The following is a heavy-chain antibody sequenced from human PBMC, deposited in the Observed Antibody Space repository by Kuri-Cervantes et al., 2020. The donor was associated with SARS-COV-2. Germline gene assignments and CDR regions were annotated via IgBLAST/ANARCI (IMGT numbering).Heavy chain of an antibody. Sequence: GESLKISCAASGFTFISYWMSWFRQAPGKGLEWVANIKQDGSEKYYVDSVKGRFTISRDNSKNTLYLQMNSLRAEDTAVYYCAKDLNSSGYYLTGGYFDYWGQGTLVTVSS. V-gene: IGHV3-7*01. CDR3: AKDLNSSGYYLTGGYFDY. D-gene: IGHD3-22*01. CDR2: IKQDGSEK. CDR1: GFTFISYW. J-gene: IGHJ4*02.